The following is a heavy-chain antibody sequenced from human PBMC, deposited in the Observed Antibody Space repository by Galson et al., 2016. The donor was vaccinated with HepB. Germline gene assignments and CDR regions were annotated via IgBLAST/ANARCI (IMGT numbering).Heavy chain of an antibody. D-gene: IGHD2-15*01. CDR2: ISVFNGDT. J-gene: IGHJ3*02. V-gene: IGHV1-18*01. CDR1: GYTFGSYR. Sequence: SVKVSCKASGYTFGSYRINWMRQAPGQGLEWMGWISVFNGDTKYAPKFQGRVTMTTDSSTNTGYMEMRSLRSDDTAVYFCSVRYNDPRKDTFDIWGQGTMVTVSS. CDR3: SVRYNDPRKDTFDI.